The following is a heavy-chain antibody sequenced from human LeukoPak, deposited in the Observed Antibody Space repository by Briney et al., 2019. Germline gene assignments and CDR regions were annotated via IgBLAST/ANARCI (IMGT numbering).Heavy chain of an antibody. CDR1: GFTFSSYS. J-gene: IGHJ5*02. CDR2: ISSSSSYI. CDR3: ARGYCSGGSCWGSWFDP. Sequence: TPGGSLRLSCAASGFTFSSYSMNWVRQAPGKGLEWVSSISSSSSYIYYADSVKGRFTISRDNAKNSLYLQMNSLRAEDTAVYYCARGYCSGGSCWGSWFDPWGQGTLVTVSS. D-gene: IGHD2-15*01. V-gene: IGHV3-21*01.